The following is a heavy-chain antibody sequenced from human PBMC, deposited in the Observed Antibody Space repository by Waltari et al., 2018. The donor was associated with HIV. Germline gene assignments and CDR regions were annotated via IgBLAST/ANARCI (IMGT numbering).Heavy chain of an antibody. Sequence: QVPLVQSGAEMKMPESSVKVSCKASGGGFGSYTISWVRQAPGQGLEWMGGIIPKFGATHFAQKFQGRVTISADESTSTVYLELTSLRSDDTAVYYCARGGCSGRTCYSKSFDLWGQGTKVTVSS. CDR2: IIPKFGAT. D-gene: IGHD2-15*01. CDR1: GGGFGSYT. J-gene: IGHJ3*01. CDR3: ARGGCSGRTCYSKSFDL. V-gene: IGHV1-69*01.